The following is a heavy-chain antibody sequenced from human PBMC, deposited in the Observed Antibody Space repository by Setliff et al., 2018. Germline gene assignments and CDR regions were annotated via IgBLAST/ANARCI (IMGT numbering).Heavy chain of an antibody. Sequence: GGSLRLSCAASGFDFSYYYMSWARQAPGKGLEWISKISGDGRTIYQADSVKGRFTISRDYAKNSLYLQVNSLRAEDTAVYYCARDWRHKAMDVWGQGTTVTVSS. CDR2: ISGDGRTI. CDR1: GFDFSYYY. J-gene: IGHJ6*02. D-gene: IGHD2-21*01. CDR3: ARDWRHKAMDV. V-gene: IGHV3-11*04.